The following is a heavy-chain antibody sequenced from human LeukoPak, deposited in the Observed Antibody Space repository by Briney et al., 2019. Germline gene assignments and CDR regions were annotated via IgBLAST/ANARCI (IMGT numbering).Heavy chain of an antibody. CDR1: GFTFSSYG. J-gene: IGHJ4*02. D-gene: IGHD2-2*01. CDR2: ISYDGSNK. CDR3: AKGVGGYCSSTSCSPLDY. V-gene: IGHV3-30*18. Sequence: GRSLRLSCAASGFTFSSYGMHRVRQAPGKGLEWVAVISYDGSNKYYADSVKGRFTISRDNSKNTLYLQMNSLRAEDTAVYYCAKGVGGYCSSTSCSPLDYWGQGTLVTVSS.